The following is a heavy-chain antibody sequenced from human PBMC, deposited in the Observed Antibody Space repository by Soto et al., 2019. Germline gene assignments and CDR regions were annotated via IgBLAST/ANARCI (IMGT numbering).Heavy chain of an antibody. D-gene: IGHD3-10*01. Sequence: ASVKVSCKASGYSFTVYHMHWVRQAPGQGLEWMGWINNDSGGTKYAQKFEGRVTMSRDTSINTAYMELNNLISDDTAVYYCATDIRRRYYKYWYLDIWGRGTLVTGSS. CDR2: INNDSGGT. J-gene: IGHJ2*01. V-gene: IGHV1-2*02. CDR1: GYSFTVYH. CDR3: ATDIRRRYYKYWYLDI.